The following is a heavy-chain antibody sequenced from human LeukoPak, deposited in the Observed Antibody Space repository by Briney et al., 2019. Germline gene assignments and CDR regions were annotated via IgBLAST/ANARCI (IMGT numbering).Heavy chain of an antibody. CDR1: GYTFTSYG. Sequence: ASVKVSCKASGYTFTSYGISWVRQAPGQGLEWMGWISAYNGNTDYAQSLQGRVTMTVDTSTSTVYMELRSLRSDDTAVYYCARDVGRSYDLDYWGQGTLVTVSS. CDR2: ISAYNGNT. V-gene: IGHV1-18*01. J-gene: IGHJ4*02. CDR3: ARDVGRSYDLDY. D-gene: IGHD3-16*01.